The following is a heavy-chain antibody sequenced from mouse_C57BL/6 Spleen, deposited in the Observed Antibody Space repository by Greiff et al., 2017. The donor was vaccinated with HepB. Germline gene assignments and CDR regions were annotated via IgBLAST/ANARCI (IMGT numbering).Heavy chain of an antibody. D-gene: IGHD1-1*01. CDR3: AREDYYGSGNYFDY. Sequence: VQLQQSRAELMKPGASVKLSCKATGYTFTGYWIEWVKQRPGHGLEWIGEILPGSGSTNYNEKVKGKATFTADTSANTAYMQLSRLTTEDSAIYYCAREDYYGSGNYFDYWGQGTTLPVSS. V-gene: IGHV1-9*01. CDR2: ILPGSGST. CDR1: GYTFTGYW. J-gene: IGHJ2*01.